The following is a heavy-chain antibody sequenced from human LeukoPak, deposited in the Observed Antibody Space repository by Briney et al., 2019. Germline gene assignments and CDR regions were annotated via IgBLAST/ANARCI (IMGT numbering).Heavy chain of an antibody. V-gene: IGHV3-48*01. Sequence: GRSLRLSCAASGFTFNSYSMNWVRQAPGKGLEWVSYISSSSSTIYYADSVKGRFTISRDNAKNSLYLQMNSLRAEDTAVYYCASLWFGDDYWGQGTLVTVSS. CDR1: GFTFNSYS. D-gene: IGHD3-10*01. J-gene: IGHJ4*02. CDR2: ISSSSSTI. CDR3: ASLWFGDDY.